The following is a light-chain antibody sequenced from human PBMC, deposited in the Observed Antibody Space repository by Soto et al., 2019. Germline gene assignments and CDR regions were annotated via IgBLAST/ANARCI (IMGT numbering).Light chain of an antibody. J-gene: IGLJ3*02. Sequence: QSVLTQPASVSGSPGQSITISCTGASSDVGTYNLVSWYQQHPGKAPNLIIYEDTKRPSGVSNRFSGSKSGNTASLTVSGLQAEDEADYYCCSYAGSYTWVFGGGTKLTVL. CDR3: CSYAGSYTWV. CDR1: SSDVGTYNL. CDR2: EDT. V-gene: IGLV2-23*01.